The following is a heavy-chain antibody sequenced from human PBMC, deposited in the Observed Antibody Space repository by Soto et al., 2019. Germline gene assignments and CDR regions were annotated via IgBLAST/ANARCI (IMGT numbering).Heavy chain of an antibody. D-gene: IGHD5-12*01. CDR3: ATTGGGMVATQGYYYYGMDV. V-gene: IGHV4-59*08. J-gene: IGHJ6*02. CDR1: GGSISSYY. CDR2: IYYSGST. Sequence: SETLSLTCTVSGGSISSYYWSWIRQPPGKGLEWIGYIYYSGSTNYNPSIKSRVTISVDTSKNQFSLKLSTVIAADTALYYFATTGGGMVATQGYYYYGMDVWGQGTTVTVS.